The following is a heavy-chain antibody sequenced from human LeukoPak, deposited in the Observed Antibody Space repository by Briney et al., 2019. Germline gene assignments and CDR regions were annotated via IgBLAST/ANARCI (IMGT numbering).Heavy chain of an antibody. CDR2: IYYSGST. J-gene: IGHJ4*02. V-gene: IGHV4-39*01. Sequence: WVRQVPGKGLEWIGSIYYSGSTYYNPSLKSRVTISVDTSKNQFSLKLSSVTAADTAVYYCASEQDYSNYVFNHWGQGTLVTVSS. CDR3: ASEQDYSNYVFNH. D-gene: IGHD4-11*01.